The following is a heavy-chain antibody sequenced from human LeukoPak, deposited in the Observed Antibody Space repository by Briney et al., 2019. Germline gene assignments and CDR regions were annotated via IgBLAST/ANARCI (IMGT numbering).Heavy chain of an antibody. V-gene: IGHV4-61*01. CDR2: IYYSGST. CDR1: GGSISSSSYY. D-gene: IGHD3-10*02. J-gene: IGHJ6*03. Sequence: SETLSLTCTVSGGSISSSSYYWSWIRQPPGKGLEWIGYIYYSGSTNYNPSLKSRVTISVDTSKNQFSLKLSSVTAADTAVYYCARVMFGRNARNYYYYMDVWGKGTTVTVSS. CDR3: ARVMFGRNARNYYYYMDV.